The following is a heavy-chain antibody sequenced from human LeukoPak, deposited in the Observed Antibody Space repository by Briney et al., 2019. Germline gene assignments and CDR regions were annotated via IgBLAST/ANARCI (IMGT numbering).Heavy chain of an antibody. D-gene: IGHD1-26*01. CDR1: GYTFSSYG. CDR2: INPNSGGT. J-gene: IGHJ6*03. CDR3: ARGPSGSYYYYYYYMDV. V-gene: IGHV1-2*02. Sequence: ASVKVSCKASGYTFSSYGISWVRQAPGQGLEWMGWINPNSGGTNYAQKFQGRVTMTRDTSISTAYMELSRLRSDDTAVYYCARGPSGSYYYYYYYMDVWGKGTTVTVSS.